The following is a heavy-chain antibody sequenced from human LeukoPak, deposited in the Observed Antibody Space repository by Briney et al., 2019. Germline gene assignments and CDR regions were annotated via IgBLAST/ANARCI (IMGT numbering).Heavy chain of an antibody. CDR2: ICNSGST. CDR3: ARDEAGARFGAYYMDV. CDR1: GGAISGGAYC. V-gene: IGHV4-31*03. D-gene: IGHD3-10*01. J-gene: IGHJ6*03. Sequence: SETLSLTCTGSGGAISGGAYCWSWIRQHPGKGLEWIGFICNSGSTDYNPSLKTRATTSVDMSNSQFSLKLRSVTAADTAVYYCARDEAGARFGAYYMDVWGKGTTVTVSS.